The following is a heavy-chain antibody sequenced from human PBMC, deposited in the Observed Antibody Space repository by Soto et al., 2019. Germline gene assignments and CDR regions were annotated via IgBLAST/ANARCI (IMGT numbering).Heavy chain of an antibody. Sequence: ASVKVSCKASGYTFTNYYIHWVRQAPGQGLEWMGRTNPSGDSTSYAQKFQGRVTMTRDTSTSTVYMDLSGLRSEDTAVYYCARGDTVSTYYYGMDVWGQGTTVTVSS. D-gene: IGHD5-18*01. V-gene: IGHV1-46*01. CDR1: GYTFTNYY. CDR3: ARGDTVSTYYYGMDV. CDR2: TNPSGDST. J-gene: IGHJ6*02.